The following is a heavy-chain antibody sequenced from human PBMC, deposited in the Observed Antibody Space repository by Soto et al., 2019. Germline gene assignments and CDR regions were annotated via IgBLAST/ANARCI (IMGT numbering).Heavy chain of an antibody. J-gene: IGHJ6*03. V-gene: IGHV4-59*01. Sequence: PSETLSLTCTVSGGSISSYYWSWIRQPPGKGLEWIGYIYYSGSTNYNPSLKSRVTISVDTSKNQFSLKLSSVTAADTAVYYCARGRDGDYYHYMDVWGKGTTVTVSS. D-gene: IGHD4-17*01. CDR3: ARGRDGDYYHYMDV. CDR2: IYYSGST. CDR1: GGSISSYY.